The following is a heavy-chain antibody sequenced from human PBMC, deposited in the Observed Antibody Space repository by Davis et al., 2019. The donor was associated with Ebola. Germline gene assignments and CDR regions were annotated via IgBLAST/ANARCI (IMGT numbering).Heavy chain of an antibody. Sequence: PGGSLRLSCAASGFSFSSQAMNWVRQAPGKGLEWVSTLGTSADTYYADSVKGRFTISRDNSKNTLHLQMNSLRVEDTAMYYCVKDTSNIWFDVWGQGTLVTVSA. J-gene: IGHJ3*01. CDR1: GFSFSSQA. D-gene: IGHD2/OR15-2a*01. CDR3: VKDTSNIWFDV. CDR2: LGTSADT. V-gene: IGHV3-23*01.